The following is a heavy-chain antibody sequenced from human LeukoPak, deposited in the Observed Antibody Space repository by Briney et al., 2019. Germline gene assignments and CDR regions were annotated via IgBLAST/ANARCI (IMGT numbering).Heavy chain of an antibody. CDR1: GFIFSSYG. V-gene: IGHV3-23*01. CDR2: ISGSGSGGST. Sequence: GGSLRLSCAASGFIFSSYGMTWVRQAPGKGLEWVSAISGSGSGGSTYYADSVKGRFTISRDNSKNTLYLQMNSLRAEDTAVYYCAATPGGYCSGGSCYSGVGGHNWFDPWGQGTLVTVSS. D-gene: IGHD2-15*01. J-gene: IGHJ5*02. CDR3: AATPGGYCSGGSCYSGVGGHNWFDP.